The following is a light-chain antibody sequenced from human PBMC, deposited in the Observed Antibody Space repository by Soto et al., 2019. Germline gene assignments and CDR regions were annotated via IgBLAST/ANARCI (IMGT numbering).Light chain of an antibody. CDR1: QSVDIN. CDR3: QQYRNWPRT. Sequence: EIVLTQSPATLSVSPGERVTLYCRASQSVDINLAWYQQKPGQAPRLLIYGASTRATDMPGRFSGRGSGTEFTLTISSLQSEDFAVYYCQQYRNWPRTFGQGTKGDIK. CDR2: GAS. J-gene: IGKJ1*01. V-gene: IGKV3-15*01.